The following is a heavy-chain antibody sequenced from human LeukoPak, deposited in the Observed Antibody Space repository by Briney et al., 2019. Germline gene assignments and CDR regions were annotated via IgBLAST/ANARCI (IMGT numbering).Heavy chain of an antibody. CDR3: AKEYTGTLSPFPSYFDN. V-gene: IGHV1-69*13. Sequence: GASVKVSCKASGGTFSRYAMSWVRQAPGQGLEWMGVIIPNFGTASFAQKFQGRVTITADESTGTAYMELSSLRSEDTAIYYCAKEYTGTLSPFPSYFDNWGQGTLVTVSS. D-gene: IGHD1-26*01. CDR2: IIPNFGTA. CDR1: GGTFSRYA. J-gene: IGHJ4*02.